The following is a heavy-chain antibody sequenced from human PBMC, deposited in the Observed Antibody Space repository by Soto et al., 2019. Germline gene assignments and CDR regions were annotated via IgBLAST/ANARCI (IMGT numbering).Heavy chain of an antibody. CDR1: GFTFSTYS. Sequence: GSLRLSCAASGFTFSTYSMNWVRQAPGKGLEWVSYIISSSSTIFYTDSVKGRFTVSRDNAKNSLYLQMNSLRAEDTAVYYCAKEDYYDSRGYYKTIDYWGQGNLVTVS. CDR2: IISSSSTI. D-gene: IGHD3-22*01. CDR3: AKEDYYDSRGYYKTIDY. J-gene: IGHJ4*02. V-gene: IGHV3-48*01.